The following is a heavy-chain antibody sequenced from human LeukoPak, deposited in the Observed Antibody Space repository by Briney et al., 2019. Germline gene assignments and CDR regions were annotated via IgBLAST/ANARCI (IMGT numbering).Heavy chain of an antibody. V-gene: IGHV4-38-2*02. CDR1: GYSISSGYY. D-gene: IGHD6-13*01. CDR3: ARERIAAAGTGFDY. Sequence: SETLSLTCAVSGYSISSGYYWGWVRQPPGKGLEWIGSIYHSGSTYYNASLKSRVTISVDTSKNQFSLKLSSVTAADTAFHYCARERIAAAGTGFDYWGQGTLVTVSS. CDR2: IYHSGST. J-gene: IGHJ4*02.